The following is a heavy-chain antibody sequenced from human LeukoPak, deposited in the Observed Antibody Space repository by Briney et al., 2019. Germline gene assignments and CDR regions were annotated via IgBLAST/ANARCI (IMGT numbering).Heavy chain of an antibody. CDR2: ISSDGSNK. CDR1: GFTFSTYG. Sequence: PGGSLRLSCAASGFTFSTYGIHWVRQAPGKGLEWVAVISSDGSNKYYPDSVKGRFTISRDSSKNTLYLQMNSLRAEDTALYYCTKNAVQGDYDNTPFYFDYWGQGTLVTVSS. J-gene: IGHJ4*02. D-gene: IGHD3-22*01. CDR3: TKNAVQGDYDNTPFYFDY. V-gene: IGHV3-30*18.